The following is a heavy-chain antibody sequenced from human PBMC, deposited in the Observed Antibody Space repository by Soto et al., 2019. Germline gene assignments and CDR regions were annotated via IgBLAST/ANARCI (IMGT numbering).Heavy chain of an antibody. J-gene: IGHJ6*02. Sequence: SETLSLTCAVYGGSFSNYYWSWIRQPPGKGLEWIGEINHSGSTNYSPSLKSRVTISIDTSRNQFSLNLSSVTAADTAVYYCARGKNYYDSGYYPLGMDVWGQGTTVTVSS. CDR2: INHSGST. CDR1: GGSFSNYY. V-gene: IGHV4-34*01. CDR3: ARGKNYYDSGYYPLGMDV. D-gene: IGHD3-22*01.